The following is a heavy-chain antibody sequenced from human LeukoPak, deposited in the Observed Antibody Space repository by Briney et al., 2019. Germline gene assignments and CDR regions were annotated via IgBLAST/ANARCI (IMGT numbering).Heavy chain of an antibody. CDR2: SRNKANSYTT. CDR1: GFIFNDYY. V-gene: IGHV3-72*01. Sequence: GGSLRLSCAASGFIFNDYYMDWVRQAPGKGLEWVGRSRNKANSYTTVYAASVKGGFTVSRDDSKDSLYLEMNSLKTEDTAVYYCAPRHCIRNTCYLGFDYWGQGVLVTVSS. CDR3: APRHCIRNTCYLGFDY. J-gene: IGHJ4*02. D-gene: IGHD2-2*01.